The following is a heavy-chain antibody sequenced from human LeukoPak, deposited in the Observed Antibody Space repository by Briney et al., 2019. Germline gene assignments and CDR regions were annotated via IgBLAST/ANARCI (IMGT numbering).Heavy chain of an antibody. CDR1: GNSISSNNYY. D-gene: IGHD1-1*01. CDR2: VYPSGNT. Sequence: SQTLSLTCTVSGNSISSNNYYWSWVRQPAGKGLEWIGRVYPSGNTNYNPSLTDRVIISIDTSRSQFSLILTSVTAADTAVYYCARAETGHYYFDYWGRGTLVTVSS. J-gene: IGHJ4*02. V-gene: IGHV4-61*02. CDR3: ARAETGHYYFDY.